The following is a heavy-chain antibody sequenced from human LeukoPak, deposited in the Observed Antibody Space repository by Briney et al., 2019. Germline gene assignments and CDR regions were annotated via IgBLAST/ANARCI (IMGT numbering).Heavy chain of an antibody. CDR2: ISSSSSYI. V-gene: IGHV3-21*01. CDR3: ARDTNPYSRATAFDY. J-gene: IGHJ4*02. D-gene: IGHD6-13*01. CDR1: GYTFSSYS. Sequence: GGSLRLSCAASGYTFSSYSMNWVRQAPGKALEWVSSISSSSSYIYYADSVKGRFTISRDNAKNSLYLQMNSLRAEDTAVYYCARDTNPYSRATAFDYWGQGTLVTVSS.